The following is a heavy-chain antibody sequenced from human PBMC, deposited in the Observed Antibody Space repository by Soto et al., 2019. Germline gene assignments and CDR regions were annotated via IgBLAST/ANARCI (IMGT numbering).Heavy chain of an antibody. D-gene: IGHD3-3*01. CDR3: ARAYYDFGYFSVPYYGMDV. Sequence: GASVKVSCKASGYTFTSYGISWVRQAPGQGLEWMGWISAYNGNTNYAQKLQGRVTMTTDTSTSTAYMELRSLRSDDTAVYYCARAYYDFGYFSVPYYGMDVWGQGTTVTVSS. J-gene: IGHJ6*02. CDR2: ISAYNGNT. CDR1: GYTFTSYG. V-gene: IGHV1-18*04.